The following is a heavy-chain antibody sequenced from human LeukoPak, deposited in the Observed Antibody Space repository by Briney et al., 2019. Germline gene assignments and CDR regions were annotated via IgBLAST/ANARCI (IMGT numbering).Heavy chain of an antibody. CDR2: IYHSGSA. V-gene: IGHV4-39*01. J-gene: IGHJ4*02. CDR1: GGSISSSSYY. Sequence: SETLSLTCTVSGGSISSSSYYWGWIRQPPGKGLEWIGSIYHSGSAYYNPSLKSRVTISVDTSKNQFSLKVNSVTAADTAVYYCARSEYSSAWWAFDYWGQGTLVTVSS. D-gene: IGHD6-19*01. CDR3: ARSEYSSAWWAFDY.